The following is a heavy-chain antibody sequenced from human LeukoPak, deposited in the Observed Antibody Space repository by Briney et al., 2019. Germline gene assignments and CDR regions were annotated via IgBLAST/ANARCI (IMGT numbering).Heavy chain of an antibody. J-gene: IGHJ5*02. D-gene: IGHD3-10*01. CDR1: GFRFSSYA. V-gene: IGHV3-23*01. Sequence: PGGSLRLSCAASGFRFSSYAMSWVRQAPGKGLERVSAISGSGVSTYYADSVKGRFTISRDNSKNTLYLQMNSLRAEDTAVYYCARNKGRYGSGRVHFDPWGQGTLVTVSS. CDR2: ISGSGVST. CDR3: ARNKGRYGSGRVHFDP.